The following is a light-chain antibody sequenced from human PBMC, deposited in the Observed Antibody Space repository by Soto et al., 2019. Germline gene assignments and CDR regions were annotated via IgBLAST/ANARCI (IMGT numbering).Light chain of an antibody. CDR3: QQYGNSLCT. CDR2: GAS. CDR1: QSVSSNY. V-gene: IGKV3-20*01. Sequence: EIVLTQSPGILSLSPGERATLSCRASQSVSSNYLAWFQQKPGQAPRLLSTGASSRATGIPDRFSGSGSGTDFTLTLSRVEPEDFAVYYCQQYGNSLCTFGQGTKLEIK. J-gene: IGKJ2*02.